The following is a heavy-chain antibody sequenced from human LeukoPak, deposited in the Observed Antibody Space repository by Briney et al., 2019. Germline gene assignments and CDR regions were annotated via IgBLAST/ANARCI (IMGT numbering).Heavy chain of an antibody. D-gene: IGHD1-1*01. Sequence: PSETLSLTCTVSGGSISSYYWSWIRQPPGKGLEWIGYIYYSGSTNYNPSLKSRVTISVDTSKNQFSLKLSSVTAADTAVYYCARESHDPVHLSVDVWGKGTTVTVSS. CDR2: IYYSGST. V-gene: IGHV4-59*01. J-gene: IGHJ6*04. CDR1: GGSISSYY. CDR3: ARESHDPVHLSVDV.